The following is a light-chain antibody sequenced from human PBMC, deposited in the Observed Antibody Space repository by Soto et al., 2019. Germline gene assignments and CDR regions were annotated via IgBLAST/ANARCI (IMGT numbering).Light chain of an antibody. CDR2: EVT. CDR1: SSDVGGHNY. Sequence: QSVLTQPPSASGSPGQSVTISCTGTSSDVGGHNYVSWYQQHPGKAPKLMIYEVTQRPSGVPDRFSGSKSGNTAPLTVSGLQAEDEADYYCCSYAGNNNVFGTGTKLTVL. V-gene: IGLV2-8*01. CDR3: CSYAGNNNV. J-gene: IGLJ1*01.